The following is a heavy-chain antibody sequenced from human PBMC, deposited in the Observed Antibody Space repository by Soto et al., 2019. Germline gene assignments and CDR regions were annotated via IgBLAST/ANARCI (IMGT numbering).Heavy chain of an antibody. Sequence: PGGSLRPSCATSGFSFNDYAMYWVRQAPGQGLEWVAIISSDGHHQFYLDNLRGRFTVSRDNSKNTLYLQMNSLRPEDTAVYYCSRGTYYPQSSGLHADYWGPGTVVTPSS. D-gene: IGHD3-22*01. J-gene: IGHJ4*02. CDR2: ISSDGHHQ. CDR3: SRGTYYPQSSGLHADY. V-gene: IGHV3-30*03. CDR1: GFSFNDYA.